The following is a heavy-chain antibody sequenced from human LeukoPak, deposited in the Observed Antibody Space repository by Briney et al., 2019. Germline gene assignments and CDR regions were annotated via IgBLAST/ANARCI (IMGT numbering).Heavy chain of an antibody. CDR2: IGSTSNYI. CDR3: ARGKTSQNIVTRKTYNWFDP. J-gene: IGHJ5*02. D-gene: IGHD2/OR15-2a*01. Sequence: PGGSLRLSCAASGFTFSSYNMNWVRQAPGKGLEWVSSIGSTSNYIYYADSVKGRFTISRDNAKNSLYLQMKSLRAEDTAVYYCARGKTSQNIVTRKTYNWFDPWGQGTLVTVSS. CDR1: GFTFSSYN. V-gene: IGHV3-21*01.